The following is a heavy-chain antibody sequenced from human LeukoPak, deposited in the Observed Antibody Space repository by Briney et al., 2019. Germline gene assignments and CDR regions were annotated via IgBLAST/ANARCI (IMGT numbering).Heavy chain of an antibody. CDR3: ARYYDGSGSPRFDP. Sequence: SETLSLTCAVYGGSFSGYYWSWIRQPPGEGLEWIGEINHSGSTNYNPSLKSRVTISVDTSKNQFSLKLSSVTAADTAVHYCARYYDGSGSPRFDPWGQGTLVTVSS. CDR2: INHSGST. D-gene: IGHD3-22*01. J-gene: IGHJ5*02. CDR1: GGSFSGYY. V-gene: IGHV4-34*01.